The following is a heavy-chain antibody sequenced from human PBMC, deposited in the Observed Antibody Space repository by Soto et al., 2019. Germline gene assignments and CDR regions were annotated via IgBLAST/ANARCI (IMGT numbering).Heavy chain of an antibody. J-gene: IGHJ4*02. D-gene: IGHD2-2*02. CDR1: GFSLSTSGVG. CDR3: AHARRGAPSIYYFYY. Sequence: SGPTLVNPTQTLTLTCTFSGFSLSTSGVGVGWIRQPPGKALEWLALIYWDDDKTYSPSLKSRLAITKYTSKNQVVLTMTNMDPVDTATYFCAHARRGAPSIYYFYYWGQGTLVTVSS. CDR2: IYWDDDK. V-gene: IGHV2-5*02.